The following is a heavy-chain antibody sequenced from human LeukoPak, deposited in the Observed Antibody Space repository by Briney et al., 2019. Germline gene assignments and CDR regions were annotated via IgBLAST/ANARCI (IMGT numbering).Heavy chain of an antibody. J-gene: IGHJ4*02. CDR3: AKEGSNGDFDY. V-gene: IGHV3-30*18. CDR2: ISYDGSNK. D-gene: IGHD1-26*01. CDR1: GFTFSSYD. Sequence: GGSLRLSCAVSGFTFSSYDMHWVRQAPGKGLEWVTVISYDGSNKYYGDSVKGRFTISRDNSKNTLYLKMNSLRAEDTAVYYCAKEGSNGDFDYWGQGTLVTVSS.